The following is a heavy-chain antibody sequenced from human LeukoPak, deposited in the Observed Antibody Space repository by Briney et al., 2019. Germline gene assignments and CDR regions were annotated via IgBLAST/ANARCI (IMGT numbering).Heavy chain of an antibody. Sequence: GGSLRLSCAASGFTFSDYSMKWVRQAPGKGLEWASFISSSSTYINYADSVKGRFTISRDNANNSLYLQMNSLRAEDTAVYYCARAREYCSGRTCYHYYGMDVWGQGTTVTVSS. CDR3: ARAREYCSGRTCYHYYGMDV. J-gene: IGHJ6*02. CDR2: ISSSSTYI. D-gene: IGHD2-15*01. CDR1: GFTFSDYS. V-gene: IGHV3-21*01.